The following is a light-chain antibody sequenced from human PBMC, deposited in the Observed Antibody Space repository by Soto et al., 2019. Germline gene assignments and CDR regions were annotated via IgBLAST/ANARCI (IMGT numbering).Light chain of an antibody. J-gene: IGKJ4*01. CDR3: QQYFTTPLT. V-gene: IGKV4-1*01. CDR2: WAY. Sequence: EIVMTQAPDSLTVSLGVSATITCKAGQMVCYDSDNKNYLTWYQQKPGQPPNLLIYWAYTRASGVTDRFSGSGSGTDFTLTISNLQAEDVAVYYCQQYFTTPLTVGGGTKVEIK. CDR1: QMVCYDSDNKNY.